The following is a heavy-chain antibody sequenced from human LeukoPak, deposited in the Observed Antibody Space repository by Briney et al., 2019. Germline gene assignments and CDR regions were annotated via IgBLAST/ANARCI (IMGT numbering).Heavy chain of an antibody. Sequence: GALRFSCAASGFTVSSYAMSWVRQAPGKGLEWVSAISGSGGSTYYADSVKGRFTISRDNSKNTLYLQMNSLRAEDTAVYYCAKDPEAYYYDSSGFPLGYWGQGTLVTVSS. CDR2: ISGSGGST. J-gene: IGHJ4*02. CDR1: GFTVSSYA. D-gene: IGHD3-22*01. CDR3: AKDPEAYYYDSSGFPLGY. V-gene: IGHV3-23*01.